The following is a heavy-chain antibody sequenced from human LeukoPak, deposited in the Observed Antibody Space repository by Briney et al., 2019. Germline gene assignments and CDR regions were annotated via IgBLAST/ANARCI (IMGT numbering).Heavy chain of an antibody. Sequence: PSETLSLTCTVSGGSISSGSYYWSWIRQPAGKGLEWIGRIYTSGSTNYNPSLKSRVTISVDTSKNQFSLKLSSVTAADTAVYYCARDPDYSTDYYYYMHVWGKGTTVTVSS. D-gene: IGHD4-11*01. CDR2: IYTSGST. J-gene: IGHJ6*03. CDR3: ARDPDYSTDYYYYMHV. CDR1: GGSISSGSYY. V-gene: IGHV4-61*02.